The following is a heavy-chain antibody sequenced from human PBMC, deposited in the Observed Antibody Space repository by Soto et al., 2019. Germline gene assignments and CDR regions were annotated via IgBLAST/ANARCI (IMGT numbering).Heavy chain of an antibody. D-gene: IGHD5-18*01. J-gene: IGHJ6*03. V-gene: IGHV3-23*01. CDR1: GFTFSSYA. Sequence: EVQLLESGGGLVQPGGSLRLSCAASGFTFSSYAMSWVRQAPGKGLEWVSAISGSGGSTYYADSVKGRFTISRDNSRNTLYLQMNSLRAEDTAVYYCAKEMVQLWSDYYYYYMVVWGKGTTVTVSS. CDR3: AKEMVQLWSDYYYYYMVV. CDR2: ISGSGGST.